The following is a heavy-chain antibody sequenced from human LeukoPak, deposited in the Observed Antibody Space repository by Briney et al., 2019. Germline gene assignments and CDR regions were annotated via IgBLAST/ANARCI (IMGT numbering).Heavy chain of an antibody. CDR1: GYSFNTHW. V-gene: IGHV5-51*01. J-gene: IGHJ5*02. CDR3: ARLGTSDKEFDP. CDR2: IYPGDSDT. D-gene: IGHD1-14*01. Sequence: GESVKMSCNASGYSFNTHWIGGVRQMPGKGLEWMGIIYPGDSDTKYSPSLEGQVTMSADKPITTAYLQWASLKASDTGIYYCARLGTSDKEFDPWGQGTLVIVSS.